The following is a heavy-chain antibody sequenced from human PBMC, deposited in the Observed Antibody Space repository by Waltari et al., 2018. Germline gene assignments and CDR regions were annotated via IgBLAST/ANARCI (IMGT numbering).Heavy chain of an antibody. CDR2: IDLSDSYI. J-gene: IGHJ6*03. CDR1: GYSFNTYW. V-gene: IGHV5-10-1*01. Sequence: EVQLLQSGPEVKTTGAPVKIDCQASGYSFNTYWITWVRHMPGKGLEWMGRIDLSDSYIDYNPAFEGHISISIDKSINSVYLQWASLRASDTAMYYCARQVAASRVYYYMDVWGKGTSVTVSS. D-gene: IGHD1-26*01. CDR3: ARQVAASRVYYYMDV.